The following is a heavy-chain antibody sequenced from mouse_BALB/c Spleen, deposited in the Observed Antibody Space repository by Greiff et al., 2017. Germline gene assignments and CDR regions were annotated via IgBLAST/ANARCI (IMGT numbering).Heavy chain of an antibody. Sequence: VQLQQSAAELARPGASVKMSCKASGYTFTSYTMHWVKQRPGQGLEWIGYINPSSGYTEYNQKFKDKTTLTADKSSSTAYMQLSSLTSEDSAVYYCARRDYGNHYYAMDYWGQGTSVTVSS. CDR3: ARRDYGNHYYAMDY. CDR1: GYTFTSYT. V-gene: IGHV1-4*02. J-gene: IGHJ4*01. D-gene: IGHD2-1*01. CDR2: INPSSGYT.